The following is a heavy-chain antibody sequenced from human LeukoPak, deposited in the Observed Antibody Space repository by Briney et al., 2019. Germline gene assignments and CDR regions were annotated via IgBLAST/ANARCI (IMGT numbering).Heavy chain of an antibody. D-gene: IGHD2-21*02. CDR1: GFTFSSYG. J-gene: IGHJ4*02. V-gene: IGHV3-30*18. CDR2: ISYDGSNK. Sequence: PGGSLRLSCAASGFTFSSYGMHWVRQAPGKGLEWVAVISYDGSNKYYADSVKGRFTISRDNSKNTLYLQMNSLRAEDTAVYYCAKDLGGDWYFDYWGQGILVTVSS. CDR3: AKDLGGDWYFDY.